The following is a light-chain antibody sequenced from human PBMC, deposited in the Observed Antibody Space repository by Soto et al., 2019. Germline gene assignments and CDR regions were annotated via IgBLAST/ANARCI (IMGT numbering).Light chain of an antibody. CDR2: AAS. V-gene: IGKV3-20*01. J-gene: IGKJ1*01. Sequence: EVVLTQSPGTVSLSPGERATLSCRASQSVTSNYLAWYQQKPGQAPRLLIYAASSRATGIPDRFSGSGSGTDFTLSISRLEPEDFPVYSCQQYGSSMTCTFGQGAKVEIK. CDR1: QSVTSNY. CDR3: QQYGSSMTCT.